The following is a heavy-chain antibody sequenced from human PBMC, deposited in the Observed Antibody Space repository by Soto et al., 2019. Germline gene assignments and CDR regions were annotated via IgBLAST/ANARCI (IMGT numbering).Heavy chain of an antibody. Sequence: PSETLSLTCTVSGGSIRSAGHYWSWIRQHPGKGLEWIGYINHSGTTFYNPSLKSRLTISVDTSENQFSLRLTSVTAADTAVYYCARDGSGRVAARLGWFDPWGQGTLVTVSS. J-gene: IGHJ5*02. CDR2: INHSGTT. D-gene: IGHD6-6*01. V-gene: IGHV4-31*03. CDR3: ARDGSGRVAARLGWFDP. CDR1: GGSIRSAGHY.